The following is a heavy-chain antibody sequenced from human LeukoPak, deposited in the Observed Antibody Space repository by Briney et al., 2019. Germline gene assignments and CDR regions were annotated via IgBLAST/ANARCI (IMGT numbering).Heavy chain of an antibody. CDR3: AKDGSSGPRYLSGYFDY. CDR1: GFTFSGNA. D-gene: IGHD6-19*01. V-gene: IGHV3-23*01. J-gene: IGHJ4*02. CDR2: ISGSGGST. Sequence: GGSLRLSCAASGFTFSGNAMSWVRQAPGKGLEWVSAISGSGGSTYYADSVKGRFTISRDNSKNTLYLQMNSLRAEDTAVYYCAKDGSSGPRYLSGYFDYWGQGTLVTVSS.